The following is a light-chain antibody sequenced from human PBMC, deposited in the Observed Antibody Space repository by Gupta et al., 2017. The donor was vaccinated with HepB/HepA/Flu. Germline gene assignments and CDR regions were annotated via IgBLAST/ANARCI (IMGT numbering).Light chain of an antibody. CDR3: SSYTSSSSYVV. J-gene: IGLJ2*01. CDR2: DVS. CDR1: SSDVGGYNY. Sequence: QPALTQPASVSGSPGPSITISCTGTSSDVGGYNYVSWYQQHPGKAPKLMIYDVSNRPSGVSNRFSGSKSGNTASLTISGLQAEDEADYYCSSYTSSSSYVVFGGGTKLTVL. V-gene: IGLV2-14*01.